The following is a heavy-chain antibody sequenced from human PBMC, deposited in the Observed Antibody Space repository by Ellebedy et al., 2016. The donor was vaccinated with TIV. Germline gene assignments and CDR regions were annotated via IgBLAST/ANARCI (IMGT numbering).Heavy chain of an antibody. V-gene: IGHV1-2*02. Sequence: ASVKVSXXASGYTFIAYFIHWVRQAPGQGLEWMGWINPNSGGTNYAQRFQGRVTMTRDTSISTAYMELSSLRSDDTAVYFCARDPSIAAAGKGLAFDFWGQGTMVTVSS. CDR3: ARDPSIAAAGKGLAFDF. CDR2: INPNSGGT. D-gene: IGHD6-13*01. CDR1: GYTFIAYF. J-gene: IGHJ3*01.